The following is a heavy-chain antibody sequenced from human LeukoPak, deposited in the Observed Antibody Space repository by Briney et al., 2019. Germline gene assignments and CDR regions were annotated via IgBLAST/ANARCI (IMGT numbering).Heavy chain of an antibody. D-gene: IGHD1-26*01. V-gene: IGHV3-74*01. CDR2: INPAGRGT. CDR1: GFTFRSDW. J-gene: IGHJ4*02. CDR3: ARGVRGSYGPDF. Sequence: PGGSLRLSCAASGFTFRSDWMHWVRQAPGQGLVWVSRINPAGRGTNYADSVKGRFTISRDNAMNTLYLHLNSRRAEDTALYDSARGVRGSYGPDFWGQGTLVTVSS.